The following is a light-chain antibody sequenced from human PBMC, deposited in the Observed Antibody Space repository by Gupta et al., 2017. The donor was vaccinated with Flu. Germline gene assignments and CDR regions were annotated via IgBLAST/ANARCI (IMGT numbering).Light chain of an antibody. CDR3: LVYYAGAVV. J-gene: IGLJ2*01. CDR1: TGPVTTASY. V-gene: IGLV7-43*01. Sequence: QTVVTQEPSLTVSPGGTVTLTCASSTGPVTTASYPNWFQQKPGQAPRALISSTSNKHSWTPARFSGSLLGGKAALTLSGVQPEDEADDYCLVYYAGAVVFGGGTRLTVL. CDR2: STS.